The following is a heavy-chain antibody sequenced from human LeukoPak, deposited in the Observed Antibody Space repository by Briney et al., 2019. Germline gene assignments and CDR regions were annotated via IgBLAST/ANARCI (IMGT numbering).Heavy chain of an antibody. CDR1: GFTFIKYW. J-gene: IGHJ4*02. D-gene: IGHD6-19*01. Sequence: GSLRLSCAASGFTFIKYWMLWVRQAPGKGREGVARINTDGTVTTYAASVKGRFTVSRDTADNTMFLKMNSVRDEATAVYYCATKQWLAPPPDSWGQGTPVTVSS. CDR2: INTDGTVT. V-gene: IGHV3-74*01. CDR3: ATKQWLAPPPDS.